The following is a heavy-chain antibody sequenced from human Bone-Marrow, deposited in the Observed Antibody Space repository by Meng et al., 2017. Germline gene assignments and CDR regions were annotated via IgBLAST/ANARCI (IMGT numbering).Heavy chain of an antibody. CDR2: ISNDGSLR. V-gene: IGHV3-30*01. CDR3: ARDKVHGGKFNWYYYGMDV. J-gene: IGHJ6*01. Sequence: GESLKISCEASGFTFSNFGLHWVRQAPGRGLEWVAVISNDGSLRYYVESVKGRFTISRDNSKNTMYLEMNSLAAEDTAIYYCARDKVHGGKFNWYYYGMDVWGQGTTVTVSS. CDR1: GFTFSNFG. D-gene: IGHD1-1*01.